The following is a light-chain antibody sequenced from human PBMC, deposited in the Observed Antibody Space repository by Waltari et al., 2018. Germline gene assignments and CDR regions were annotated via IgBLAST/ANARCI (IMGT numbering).Light chain of an antibody. CDR3: CSYAGSSTLWV. V-gene: IGLV2-23*02. J-gene: IGLJ3*02. CDR1: SSDVGSYNL. Sequence: QSALTQPASVSGSPGQSITISCTGTSSDVGSYNLVSWYQQHPAKAPKLIIYDVTKRHSGVSNRFSGSKSGTTASLTISGLQAEDEADYYCCSYAGSSTLWVFGGGTKLTVL. CDR2: DVT.